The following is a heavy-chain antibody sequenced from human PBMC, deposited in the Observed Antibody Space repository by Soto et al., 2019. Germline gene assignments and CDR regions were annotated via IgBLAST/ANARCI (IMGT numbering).Heavy chain of an antibody. J-gene: IGHJ6*02. CDR2: IWYDGSNK. CDR3: ARGDFWSGYFPSSYYYGMDV. Sequence: QVQLVESGGGVVQPGRSLRLSCAASGFTFSSYGMHWVRQAPGKGLEWVAVIWYDGSNKCYADSVKGRFTISRDNSKNTLYLQMNSLRAEDTAVYYCARGDFWSGYFPSSYYYGMDVWGQGTTVTVSS. D-gene: IGHD3-3*01. CDR1: GFTFSSYG. V-gene: IGHV3-33*01.